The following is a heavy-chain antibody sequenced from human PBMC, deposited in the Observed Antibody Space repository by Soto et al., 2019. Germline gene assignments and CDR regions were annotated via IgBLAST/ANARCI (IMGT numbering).Heavy chain of an antibody. CDR3: GRDLSGGADV. J-gene: IGHJ6*02. Sequence: GGSLRLSCVASEFTFSSYWMHWVRQVPGKGLVWVSRLNEDGSFTTYADSVKGRFTISRDNAKKTLYLQMNSLRAEDTAVYYCGRDLSGGADVWGQGTTVTVSS. CDR2: LNEDGSFT. V-gene: IGHV3-74*01. CDR1: EFTFSSYW. D-gene: IGHD1-26*01.